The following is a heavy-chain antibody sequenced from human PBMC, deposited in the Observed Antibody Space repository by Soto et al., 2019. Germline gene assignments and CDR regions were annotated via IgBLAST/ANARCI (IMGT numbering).Heavy chain of an antibody. V-gene: IGHV4-39*01. Sequence: PSETLSLTCTVSGDSISSSNSHWGWTRQPPGKGLEYIGSVYYGGAIFYSGNIYYNPSLKSRVTISVDTSKNQFSLRLSSVTPADTGVYYCVRYDRINMKPYSPEGFHIWGQGTMVTVSS. CDR2: VYYGGAIFYSGNI. CDR3: VRYDRINMKPYSPEGFHI. J-gene: IGHJ3*02. CDR1: GDSISSSNSH. D-gene: IGHD3-3*02.